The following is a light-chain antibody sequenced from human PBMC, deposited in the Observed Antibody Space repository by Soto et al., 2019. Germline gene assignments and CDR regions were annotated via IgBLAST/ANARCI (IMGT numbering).Light chain of an antibody. CDR3: QQRSNWPRT. V-gene: IGKV3D-15*01. CDR1: QSVNIY. Sequence: EIVMTQSPATLSVSPGERATLSCRASQSVNIYLAWYQQKPGQAPRLLIFGASSRATGIPARFSGSGSGTEFNLTISSLQSEDFALYYCQQRSNWPRTFGQGTKVDIK. CDR2: GAS. J-gene: IGKJ1*01.